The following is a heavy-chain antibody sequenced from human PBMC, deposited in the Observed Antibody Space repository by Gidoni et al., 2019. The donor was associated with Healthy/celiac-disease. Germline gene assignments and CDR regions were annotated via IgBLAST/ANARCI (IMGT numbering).Heavy chain of an antibody. CDR3: ARSSGDPLYYYYGMDV. CDR1: GFTLSSYD. Sequence: EVQLVESGGALVQLGGSLRLSCAASGFTLSSYDMHWVRLATGKGLEWVSAIGTAGDTYYPGSVKGRFTISRENAKNSLYLQMNSLRAGDTAVYYCARSSGDPLYYYYGMDVWGQGTTVTVSS. CDR2: IGTAGDT. V-gene: IGHV3-13*01. J-gene: IGHJ6*02. D-gene: IGHD2-21*02.